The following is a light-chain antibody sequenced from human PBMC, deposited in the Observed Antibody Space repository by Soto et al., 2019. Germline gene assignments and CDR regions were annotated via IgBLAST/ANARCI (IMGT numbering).Light chain of an antibody. J-gene: IGLJ2*01. CDR1: SSDVGGYNY. V-gene: IGLV2-14*01. CDR3: SSYTSSSTLE. Sequence: QSALTQPASVSGSPGQSITISCTGTSSDVGGYNYVSWYQPHPGKAPKLMIYDVSNRPSGVSNRFSGSKSGNTASLTISGLQAEDEADYYCSSYTSSSTLEIGGGTKLTVL. CDR2: DVS.